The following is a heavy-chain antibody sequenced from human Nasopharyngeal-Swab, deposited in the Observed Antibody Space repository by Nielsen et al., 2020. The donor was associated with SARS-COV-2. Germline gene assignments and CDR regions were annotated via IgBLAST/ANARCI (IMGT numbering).Heavy chain of an antibody. Sequence: GESLKISCTASGFTFSSYWMHWVRQVPGKGLEWVGRIKSKTDGGTTDYAAPVKGRFTISRDDSKNTLYLQMNSLKTEDTAVYYCTTIVGANGGDDYWGQGTLVTVSS. CDR1: GFTFSSYW. J-gene: IGHJ4*02. CDR2: IKSKTDGGTT. CDR3: TTIVGANGGDDY. D-gene: IGHD1-26*01. V-gene: IGHV3-15*01.